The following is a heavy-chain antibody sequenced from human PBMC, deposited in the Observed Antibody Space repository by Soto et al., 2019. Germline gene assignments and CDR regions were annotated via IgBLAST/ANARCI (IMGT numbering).Heavy chain of an antibody. J-gene: IGHJ5*01. Sequence: PGGSLRLSCAASGFTFNDYYMSWIRQAPGKGLEWLSHISDSGSNRKYAESVKGRFTISSDNAKKSLYLHMNSLRADDTAVYYCACVRAFVASGFFDSWGQGILVTVSS. CDR2: ISDSGSNR. D-gene: IGHD3-22*01. V-gene: IGHV3-11*01. CDR1: GFTFNDYY. CDR3: ACVRAFVASGFFDS.